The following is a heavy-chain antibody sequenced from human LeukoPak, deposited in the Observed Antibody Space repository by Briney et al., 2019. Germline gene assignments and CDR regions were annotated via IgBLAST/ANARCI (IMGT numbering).Heavy chain of an antibody. D-gene: IGHD6-19*01. V-gene: IGHV3-33*01. CDR2: IWYDGSNK. CDR3: ARDLYSSGWPNY. J-gene: IGHJ4*02. CDR1: GFTFSSYG. Sequence: GGSLRLSCAASGFTFSSYGMHWVRQAPGKGLEWVAVIWYDGSNKYYVDSVKGRFTISRDNSKNTLYLQMNSLRAEDTAVYYCARDLYSSGWPNYWGQGTLVTVSS.